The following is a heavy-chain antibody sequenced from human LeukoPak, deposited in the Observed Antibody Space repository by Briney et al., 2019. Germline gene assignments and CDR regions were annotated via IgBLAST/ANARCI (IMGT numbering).Heavy chain of an antibody. CDR3: ARDLHYAFYI. CDR1: GSTFSSYS. J-gene: IGHJ3*02. V-gene: IGHV3-48*01. CDR2: VGAIGSSTI. Sequence: GGSLRLSCAASGSTFSSYSMNWVRQAPGKGLEWVSYVGAIGSSTISYADSVMGRFTISRDNAKNSVFLQMNSLRAEDTAVYYCARDLHYAFYIWGQGTMVTVSS.